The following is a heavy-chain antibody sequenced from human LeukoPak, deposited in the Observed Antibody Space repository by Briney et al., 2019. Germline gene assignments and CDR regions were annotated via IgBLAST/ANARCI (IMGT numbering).Heavy chain of an antibody. V-gene: IGHV3-23*01. Sequence: GGSLRLSCAASGFTFSSYGMSWVRQAPGKGLEWVSAISGSGGSTYYADSVKGRFTISRDNSKNTLYLQMNSLRAEDTAVYYCAKGGGYDILTGYYVYWGQGTLVTVSS. J-gene: IGHJ4*02. CDR3: AKGGGYDILTGYYVY. CDR2: ISGSGGST. D-gene: IGHD3-9*01. CDR1: GFTFSSYG.